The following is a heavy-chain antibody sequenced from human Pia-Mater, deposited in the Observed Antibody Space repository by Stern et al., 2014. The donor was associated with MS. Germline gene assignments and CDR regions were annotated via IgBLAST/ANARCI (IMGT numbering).Heavy chain of an antibody. Sequence: QVQLVQSGPEVKKPGSSVKVSCKASGGTFSNYAISWVRQAPGQGLEWMGGLIIIFDTANYAQKFQGRVTMSADESTSTAYLELSSLRSDDTAVYYCARASDRGGYYPEYFQYWGQGTPVTVSS. CDR3: ARASDRGGYYPEYFQY. CDR2: LIIIFDTA. V-gene: IGHV1-69*01. CDR1: GGTFSNYA. D-gene: IGHD3-22*01. J-gene: IGHJ1*01.